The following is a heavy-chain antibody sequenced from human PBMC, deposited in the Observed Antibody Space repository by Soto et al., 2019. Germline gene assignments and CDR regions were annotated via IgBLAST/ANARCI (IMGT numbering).Heavy chain of an antibody. J-gene: IGHJ4*02. CDR3: ARLPKGSLVTA. V-gene: IGHV3-48*02. CDR1: GFSFSDYS. Sequence: LVESGGALVYPGGSLRLSCIASGFSFSDYSMNWVRQAPGKGLQLVSYISSSSDKTYYADSVKGRFTVSRDNAKNALFLEMNSLRDEDTATYYCARLPKGSLVTAWGQGTRVTVSS. D-gene: IGHD2-21*02. CDR2: ISSSSDKT.